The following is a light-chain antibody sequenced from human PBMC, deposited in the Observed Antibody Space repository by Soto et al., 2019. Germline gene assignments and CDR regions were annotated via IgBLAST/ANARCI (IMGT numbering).Light chain of an antibody. CDR2: RND. J-gene: IGLJ2*01. CDR3: TTWDDSLSAVV. V-gene: IGLV1-47*01. Sequence: QSVLTQPPSASGTPGQRVTISCSGSSSNIGNNYVHWYQQLPGTAPTLLIYRNDQRPSGVPDRFSGSKSGTSASLAISGLRSEDETDYYCTTWDDSLSAVVFGGGTKLTVL. CDR1: SSNIGNNY.